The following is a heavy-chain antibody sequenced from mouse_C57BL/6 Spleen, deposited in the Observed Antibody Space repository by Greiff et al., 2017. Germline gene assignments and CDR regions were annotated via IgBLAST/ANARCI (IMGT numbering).Heavy chain of an antibody. CDR1: GFTFSDYG. J-gene: IGHJ2*01. V-gene: IGHV5-17*01. CDR2: ISSGSSTI. Sequence: EVKLMESGGGLVKPGGSLKLSCAASGFTFSDYGMHWVRQAPEKGLEWVAYISSGSSTIYYADTVKGRFTISRDNAKNTLFLQMTSLRSEDTAMYYCARGATVVATDWGQGTTLTVSS. CDR3: ARGATVVATD. D-gene: IGHD1-1*01.